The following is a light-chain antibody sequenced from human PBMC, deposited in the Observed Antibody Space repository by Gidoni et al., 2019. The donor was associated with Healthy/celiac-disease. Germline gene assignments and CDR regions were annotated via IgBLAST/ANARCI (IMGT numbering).Light chain of an antibody. CDR2: GAS. V-gene: IGKV3-20*01. J-gene: IGKJ1*01. Sequence: EIVLTQSPGTLSLSPGERATLSCRASQSVSSSYLAWHQQKPGQAPRLLIYGASSRATGIPDRFSGSGSGTDFTLTISRLEPEDFAVYYCQQYGSSPWTFXXXTKVEIK. CDR3: QQYGSSPWT. CDR1: QSVSSSY.